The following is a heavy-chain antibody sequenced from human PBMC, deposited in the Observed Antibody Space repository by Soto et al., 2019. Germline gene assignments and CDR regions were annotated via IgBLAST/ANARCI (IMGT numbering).Heavy chain of an antibody. D-gene: IGHD5-12*01. CDR1: GFTFSSYA. CDR2: ISYDGSNK. J-gene: IGHJ6*02. CDR3: ARDPHSGYDLGVYGMDV. Sequence: GGSLRLCCGASGFTFSSYAMHWVRQAPGKGLEWVAVISYDGSNKYYADSVKGRFTISRDNSKNTLYLQMNSLRAEDTAVYYCARDPHSGYDLGVYGMDVWGQGTTVTVSS. V-gene: IGHV3-30-3*01.